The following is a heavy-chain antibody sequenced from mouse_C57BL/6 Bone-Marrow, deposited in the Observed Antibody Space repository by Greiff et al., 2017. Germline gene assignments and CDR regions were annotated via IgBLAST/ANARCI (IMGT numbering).Heavy chain of an antibody. CDR2: IHPNSGST. V-gene: IGHV1-64*01. J-gene: IGHJ4*01. CDR3: ARGGGGAMDY. Sequence: VQLQQSGAELVKPGASVKLSCKASGYTFTSYWMHWVKQRPGQGLEWIGMIHPNSGSTNYNERFKSKATLTVDKSSSTAYMQLSSLTSEDSAVYYCARGGGGAMDYWGQGTSVTVSS. CDR1: GYTFTSYW.